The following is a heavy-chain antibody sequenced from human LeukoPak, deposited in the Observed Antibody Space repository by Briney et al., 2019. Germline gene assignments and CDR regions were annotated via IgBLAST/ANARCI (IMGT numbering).Heavy chain of an antibody. Sequence: GASVKVSCKAPGGTFSSYAISWVRQAPGQGLEWMGGIIPIFGTANYAQKFQGRVTITADESTSTAYMELSSLRSEDTAVYYCARGSSIAVAGTWFDPWGQGTLVTVSS. J-gene: IGHJ5*02. D-gene: IGHD6-19*01. CDR3: ARGSSIAVAGTWFDP. V-gene: IGHV1-69*13. CDR2: IIPIFGTA. CDR1: GGTFSSYA.